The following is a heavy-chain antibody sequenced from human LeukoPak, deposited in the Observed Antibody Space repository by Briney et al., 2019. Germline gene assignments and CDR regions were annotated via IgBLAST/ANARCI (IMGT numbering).Heavy chain of an antibody. Sequence: ASVKVSCKASGGTFSNYAISWVRKAPGQGLEWMGGIIPIFGTANYAQKFQGRVTITADESTSTAYMELSSLRSEDTAVYYCARGPTGYNWNDVSLRGYYYYYMDVWGKGTTVTVSS. D-gene: IGHD1-1*01. CDR3: ARGPTGYNWNDVSLRGYYYYYMDV. J-gene: IGHJ6*03. CDR2: IIPIFGTA. V-gene: IGHV1-69*13. CDR1: GGTFSNYA.